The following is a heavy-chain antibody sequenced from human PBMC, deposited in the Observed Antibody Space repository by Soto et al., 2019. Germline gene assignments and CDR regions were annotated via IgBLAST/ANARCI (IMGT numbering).Heavy chain of an antibody. CDR1: GGTIRRYY. CDR2: IYYSGST. Sequence: SETLSLTCTFSGGTIRRYYRSWIRQPPGKGLEWIGYIYYSGSTNYNPALKSRVTISVDTSTNQFSLKLSSVPAADTAVYYCASTSRDCSSTSCYEGVFDYWGEGTLVTVSS. J-gene: IGHJ5*01. V-gene: IGHV4-59*01. CDR3: ASTSRDCSSTSCYEGVFDY. D-gene: IGHD2-2*01.